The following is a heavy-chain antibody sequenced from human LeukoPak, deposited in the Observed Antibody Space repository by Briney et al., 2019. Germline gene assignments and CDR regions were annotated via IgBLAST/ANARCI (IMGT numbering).Heavy chain of an antibody. Sequence: GGSLTLSCAASGFTFSSYWMSWVRQAPGKGLEWVANIKQDGSEKYYVDSVKGRFTISRDNAKNSLYLQMNSLRAEDTAVYYCARDRSGYYDSSAHDAFDIWGPGKMVTVSS. J-gene: IGHJ3*02. V-gene: IGHV3-7*01. CDR1: GFTFSSYW. CDR3: ARDRSGYYDSSAHDAFDI. CDR2: IKQDGSEK. D-gene: IGHD3-22*01.